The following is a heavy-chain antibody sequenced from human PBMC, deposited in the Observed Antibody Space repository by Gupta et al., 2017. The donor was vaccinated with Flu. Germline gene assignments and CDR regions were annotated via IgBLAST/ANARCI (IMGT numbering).Heavy chain of an antibody. CDR2: IKPDGSST. CDR1: GINFSSAY. V-gene: IGHV3-74*03. CDR3: ATVTSGC. D-gene: IGHD4-17*01. Sequence: EMQLVGSGGGIVQPGGSLRLSCAASGINFSSAYMQWFRQAPAKGPAGGARIKPDGSSTTYAESVKSRFTSSRDNAKNTLYLQMNSLGDDDTAVYYCATVTSGCWGQGTLFTVSS. J-gene: IGHJ4*02.